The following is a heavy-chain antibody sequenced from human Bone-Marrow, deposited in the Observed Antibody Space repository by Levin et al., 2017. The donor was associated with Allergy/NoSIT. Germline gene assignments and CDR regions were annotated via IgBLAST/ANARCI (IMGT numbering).Heavy chain of an antibody. CDR3: ARSLPVVLMVYPDY. D-gene: IGHD2-8*01. Sequence: ASVKVSCKASGYTFTGYYMHWVRQAPGQGLEWMGWINPNSGGTNYAQKFQGRVTMTRDTSISTAYMELSRLRSDDTAVYYCARSLPVVLMVYPDYWGQGTLVTVSS. CDR1: GYTFTGYY. CDR2: INPNSGGT. V-gene: IGHV1-2*02. J-gene: IGHJ4*02.